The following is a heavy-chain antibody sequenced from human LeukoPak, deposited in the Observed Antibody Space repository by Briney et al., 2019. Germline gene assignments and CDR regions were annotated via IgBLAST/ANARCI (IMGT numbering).Heavy chain of an antibody. V-gene: IGHV4-61*01. CDR3: ARGSSSWYYYYYYMDV. D-gene: IGHD6-13*01. CDR2: IYYSGNT. Sequence: SETLSLTCAVSGDSISSGRYYWSWIRQPPGKGLEWIGYIYYSGNTKYNPSLKSRVTISVDTSKNQFSLKLSSVTAADTAVYYCARGSSSWYYYYYYMDVWGKGTTVTISS. CDR1: GDSISSGRYY. J-gene: IGHJ6*03.